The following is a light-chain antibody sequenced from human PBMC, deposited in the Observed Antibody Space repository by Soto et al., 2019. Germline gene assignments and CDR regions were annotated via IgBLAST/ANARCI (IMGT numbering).Light chain of an antibody. CDR1: SSNIGAGYD. Sequence: QSVLTQPPSVSGAPGQRVTISCTGSSSNIGAGYDVHWYQLLPGTAPKLLMYANNNRPSGVPDRFSGSRSGTSASLAITGLQAEDEADYYCQSYDSSLSASVVFGGGTQLTVL. J-gene: IGLJ7*01. CDR2: ANN. V-gene: IGLV1-40*01. CDR3: QSYDSSLSASVV.